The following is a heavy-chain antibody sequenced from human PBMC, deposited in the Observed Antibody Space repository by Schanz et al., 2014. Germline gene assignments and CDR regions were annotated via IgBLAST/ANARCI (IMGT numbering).Heavy chain of an antibody. CDR3: ARDGDRFYHNYYMDV. J-gene: IGHJ6*03. CDR1: GFTFRDYY. Sequence: VQLLESGGGLVRPGGSLRLSCAASGFTFRDYYMSWIRQAPGKGLEWVSDISSGSSYANYADSVKGRFTISRDNAKNSLYLQMNSLRAEDTAVYYCARDGDRFYHNYYMDVWQRDHGHRL. CDR2: ISSGSSYA. D-gene: IGHD4-17*01. V-gene: IGHV3-11*05.